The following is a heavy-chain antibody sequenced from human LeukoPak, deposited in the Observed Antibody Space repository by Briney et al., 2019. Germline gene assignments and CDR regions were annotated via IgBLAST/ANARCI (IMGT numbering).Heavy chain of an antibody. V-gene: IGHV3-11*01. Sequence: GGSLRLSCAVSGFTFSDYYMSWIRQAPGKGLEWVSFISSGGSTISHADSVKGRFTISRDNAENSLYLQMNSLRAEDTAVYYCARRATAGSYFDYWGQGTLVTVSS. D-gene: IGHD6-13*01. CDR3: ARRATAGSYFDY. J-gene: IGHJ4*02. CDR1: GFTFSDYY. CDR2: ISSGGSTI.